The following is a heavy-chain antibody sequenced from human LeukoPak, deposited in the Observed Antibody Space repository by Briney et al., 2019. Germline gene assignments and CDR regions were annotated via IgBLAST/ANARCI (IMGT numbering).Heavy chain of an antibody. CDR2: IRYDGSNK. V-gene: IGHV3-30*02. Sequence: PGGAVRLSCAASGFTFSSYGMHWVRQAPGKGLEWVAFIRYDGSNKYYADSVKGRFTISRDNSKNTLYLQMNSLRTEDTAVYYCANLNGGNSATLDYWGQGTLVTAS. D-gene: IGHD4-23*01. CDR1: GFTFSSYG. CDR3: ANLNGGNSATLDY. J-gene: IGHJ4*02.